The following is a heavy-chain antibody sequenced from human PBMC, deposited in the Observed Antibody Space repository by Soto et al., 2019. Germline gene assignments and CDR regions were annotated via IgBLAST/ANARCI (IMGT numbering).Heavy chain of an antibody. D-gene: IGHD2-15*01. V-gene: IGHV3-23*01. CDR3: AKKGPREYCSGGSCVPPYYYYYMDV. CDR1: GFTFSSYA. Sequence: GGSLRLSCAASGFTFSSYAMSWVRQAPGKGLEWVSAISGSGGSTYYADSVKGRFTISRDNSKNTLYLQMNSLRAEDTAVYYCAKKGPREYCSGGSCVPPYYYYYMDVWGKGTTVTVSS. CDR2: ISGSGGST. J-gene: IGHJ6*03.